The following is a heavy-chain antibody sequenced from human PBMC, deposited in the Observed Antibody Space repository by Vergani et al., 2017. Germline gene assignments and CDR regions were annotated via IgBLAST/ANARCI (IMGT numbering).Heavy chain of an antibody. D-gene: IGHD2-2*01. CDR3: AKDYKYCSXTSCYDYYYYGMDV. CDR1: GFTFSSYG. Sequence: QVQLVESGGGVVQPGGSLRLSCAASGFTFSSYGMHWVRQAPGKGLEWVAFIRYDGSNKYYADSVKGRFTISRDNSKNTLYLQMNSLRAEDTAVYYCAKDYKYCSXTSCYDYYYYGMDVWGQGTTVTVSS. CDR2: IRYDGSNK. J-gene: IGHJ6*02. V-gene: IGHV3-30*02.